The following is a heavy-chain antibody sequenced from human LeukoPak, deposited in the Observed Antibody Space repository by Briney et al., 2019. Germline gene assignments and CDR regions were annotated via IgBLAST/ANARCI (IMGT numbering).Heavy chain of an antibody. CDR2: ISYSYSTI. V-gene: IGHV3-48*04. Sequence: GGSLRLSCAASGFTFSSYSMNWVRQAPGKGLEWVSYISYSYSTIYYADSVKGRFTISRDNAKNSLYLQMNSLSAEDTAVYYCATYLVDSSTYVLSDYWGQGTLVTVSS. CDR3: ATYLVDSSTYVLSDY. CDR1: GFTFSSYS. D-gene: IGHD3-22*01. J-gene: IGHJ4*02.